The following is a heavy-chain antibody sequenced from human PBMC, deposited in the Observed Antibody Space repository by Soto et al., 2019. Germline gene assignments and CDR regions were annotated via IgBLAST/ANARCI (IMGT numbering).Heavy chain of an antibody. CDR1: GYTFNSYG. CDR3: ATRSQAFDY. V-gene: IGHV1-18*01. CDR2: ITTDKGKT. Sequence: GASVKVSCKTSGYTFNSYGISWVRQAPGQGLEWMGWITTDKGKTTYAQKFQGRVTMTTDTSTSTAYMELRSLRSDDTAVYYCATRSQAFDYWGQGTLVTVSS. J-gene: IGHJ4*02.